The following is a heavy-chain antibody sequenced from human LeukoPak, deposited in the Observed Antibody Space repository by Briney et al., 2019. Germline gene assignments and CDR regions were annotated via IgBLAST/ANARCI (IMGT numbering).Heavy chain of an antibody. CDR1: GFTFSGSA. Sequence: GGSLRLSCAASGFTFSGSAMHWVRQASGKGLEWVGRIRSKANSYATAYAASVKGRFTISRDDSKNTAYLQMNSLKTEDTAVYYCTRRTWELLRNDAFDIWGQGTMVTVSS. V-gene: IGHV3-73*01. J-gene: IGHJ3*02. CDR2: IRSKANSYAT. D-gene: IGHD1-26*01. CDR3: TRRTWELLRNDAFDI.